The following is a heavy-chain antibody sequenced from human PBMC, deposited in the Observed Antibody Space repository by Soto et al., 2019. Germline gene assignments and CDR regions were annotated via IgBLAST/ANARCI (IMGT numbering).Heavy chain of an antibody. CDR2: ISYDGSNK. V-gene: IGHV3-30-3*01. CDR3: AREGGYCSGGSCYSGLDY. J-gene: IGHJ4*02. CDR1: GFTFSSYA. D-gene: IGHD2-15*01. Sequence: GGSLRLSCAASGFTFSSYAMHWVRQAPGKGLEWVAVISYDGSNKYYADSVKGRFTISRDNSKNTLYLQMNSLRAEDTAVYYCAREGGYCSGGSCYSGLDYWGQGTLVTVSS.